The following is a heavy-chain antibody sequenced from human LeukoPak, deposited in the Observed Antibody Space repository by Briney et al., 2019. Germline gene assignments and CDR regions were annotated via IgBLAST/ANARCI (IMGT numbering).Heavy chain of an antibody. J-gene: IGHJ4*02. CDR3: ARPGALTALDY. D-gene: IGHD1-26*01. V-gene: IGHV4-59*08. CDR1: GGSISSFH. Sequence: SETLSLTCSVSGGSISSFHWYWIRQPPGKGLEWIGYIYYSGSTNYHPSLKGRVTISVDTSKNQFSLKLSSVTAADTAVYYCARPGALTALDYWGQGTLVTVSS. CDR2: IYYSGST.